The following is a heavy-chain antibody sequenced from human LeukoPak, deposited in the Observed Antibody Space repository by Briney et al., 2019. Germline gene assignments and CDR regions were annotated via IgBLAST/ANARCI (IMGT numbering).Heavy chain of an antibody. V-gene: IGHV3-48*04. CDR1: GFTFSSYS. CDR3: ARVGGRYYGSGSYCDY. CDR2: ISSSSSTI. J-gene: IGHJ4*02. Sequence: PGGSLRLSCAASGFTFSSYSMNWVHQAPGKGLEWVSYISSSSSTIYYADSVKGRFTISRDNAKNSLYLQMNSLRAEDTAVYYCARVGGRYYGSGSYCDYWGQGTLVTVSS. D-gene: IGHD3-10*01.